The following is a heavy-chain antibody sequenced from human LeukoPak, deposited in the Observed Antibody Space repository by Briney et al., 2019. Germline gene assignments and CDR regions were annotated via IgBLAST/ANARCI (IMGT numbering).Heavy chain of an antibody. V-gene: IGHV3-23*01. Sequence: QSGGSLRLSCAASGFTFSSYAMSWVRQAPGKGLEWVSAISGSGGSTYYADSVKGRFTISRDNSKNTLYLQMNSLRAEDTAVYYCAKDSPGSIAARLYYFDYWGQGTLVTVSS. CDR1: GFTFSSYA. CDR3: AKDSPGSIAARLYYFDY. J-gene: IGHJ4*02. CDR2: ISGSGGST. D-gene: IGHD6-6*01.